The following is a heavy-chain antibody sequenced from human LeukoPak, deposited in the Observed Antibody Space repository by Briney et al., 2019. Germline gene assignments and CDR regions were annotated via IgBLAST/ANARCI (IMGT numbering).Heavy chain of an antibody. J-gene: IGHJ5*02. CDR1: GFTFSSYA. Sequence: GGSLRLSCAASGFTFSSYAMSWVRQAPGNGLAWVSAISGSGGSTYYADSVKGRFTISRDNSKNTLYLQMNSLRAEDTAVYYCAKDPYCSGGSCYSADWFDPWGQGTLVTVSS. CDR3: AKDPYCSGGSCYSADWFDP. D-gene: IGHD2-15*01. CDR2: ISGSGGST. V-gene: IGHV3-23*01.